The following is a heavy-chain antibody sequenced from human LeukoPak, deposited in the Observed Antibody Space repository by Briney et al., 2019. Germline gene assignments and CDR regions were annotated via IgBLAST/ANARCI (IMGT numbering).Heavy chain of an antibody. Sequence: SVKVSCKASGFTFTSSAVQWVRQARGQRLEWIGWIVVGSGNTNYAQKFQERVTITRDMSTSTAYMELGSLRSEDTAVYYCAAHSSWRGRDFDPWGQGTLVTVSS. CDR3: AAHSSWRGRDFDP. CDR2: IVVGSGNT. J-gene: IGHJ5*02. V-gene: IGHV1-58*01. CDR1: GFTFTSSA. D-gene: IGHD2-2*01.